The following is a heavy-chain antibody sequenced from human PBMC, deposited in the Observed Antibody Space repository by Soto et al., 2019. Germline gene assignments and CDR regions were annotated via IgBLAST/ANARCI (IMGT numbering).Heavy chain of an antibody. D-gene: IGHD1-20*01. V-gene: IGHV4-59*01. J-gene: IGHJ6*02. Sequence: QVQLQESGPGLVKPSETLSLTCSVSGGSISSYYWSWIRQPPGKGLEWIGYIYYSGSTNYNPSLKSRVSMSVDTSKNQFSLKLSSVTAADTAVYYCARGGYKHYYYGMDVWGQGTTVTVSS. CDR1: GGSISSYY. CDR2: IYYSGST. CDR3: ARGGYKHYYYGMDV.